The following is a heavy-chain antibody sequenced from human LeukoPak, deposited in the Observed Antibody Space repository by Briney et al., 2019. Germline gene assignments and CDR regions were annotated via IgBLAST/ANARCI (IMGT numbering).Heavy chain of an antibody. D-gene: IGHD4-17*01. Sequence: GGSLRLSCAASGFTFSGFGMHWVRQAPGKGLEWVAFIRYDGSNKYYADSVKGRFTISRDNSKNTLYLQMNSLRAEDTAVYYCAKSKGYGDRLDYWGQGTLVTVSS. CDR2: IRYDGSNK. V-gene: IGHV3-30*02. J-gene: IGHJ4*02. CDR1: GFTFSGFG. CDR3: AKSKGYGDRLDY.